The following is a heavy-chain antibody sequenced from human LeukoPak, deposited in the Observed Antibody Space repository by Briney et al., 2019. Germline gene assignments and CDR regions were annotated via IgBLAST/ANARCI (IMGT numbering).Heavy chain of an antibody. CDR2: INPKTGDT. J-gene: IGHJ4*02. D-gene: IGHD3-22*01. Sequence: ASVKVSCKASGYSFTGYYIHWVRQAPGQGLEWVGWINPKTGDTKCAQKFQDRVTLTKDTSISTAYMELSGLRSDDTAIYYCARDLQRVFYYSSGYFSYWGQGTLVTVSS. V-gene: IGHV1-2*02. CDR3: ARDLQRVFYYSSGYFSY. CDR1: GYSFTGYY.